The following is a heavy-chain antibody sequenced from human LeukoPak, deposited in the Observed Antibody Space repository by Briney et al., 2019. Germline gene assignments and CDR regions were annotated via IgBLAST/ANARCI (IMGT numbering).Heavy chain of an antibody. CDR3: ARRGVAARTYYFDY. Sequence: GESLKISCKGSGYSFTSYWIGWVRQMPGKGLEWMGIIYPDDSETIYSPSFQGQVTISVDKSISTAYLHWSSLRASDTAIYYCARRGVAARTYYFDYWGQGALVTVSS. J-gene: IGHJ4*02. CDR1: GYSFTSYW. V-gene: IGHV5-51*01. D-gene: IGHD6-6*01. CDR2: IYPDDSET.